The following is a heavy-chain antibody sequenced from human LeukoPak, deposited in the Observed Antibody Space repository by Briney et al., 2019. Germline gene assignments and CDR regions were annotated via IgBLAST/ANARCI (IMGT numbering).Heavy chain of an antibody. Sequence: SGPTLANPTPTLTLTCTFSGFSLSTSGVGVGWIPQPPRKALEWLALISWDDDKRYSPSLKCGLTITEDTSKNQVVLTMTNMDPVDTATYYCADGLQAVRFDYWGQGTLVTVSS. CDR2: ISWDDDK. J-gene: IGHJ4*02. D-gene: IGHD5-24*01. CDR3: ADGLQAVRFDY. V-gene: IGHV2-5*02. CDR1: GFSLSTSGVG.